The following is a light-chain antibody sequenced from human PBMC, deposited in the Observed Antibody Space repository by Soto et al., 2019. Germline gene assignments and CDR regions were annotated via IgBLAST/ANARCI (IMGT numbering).Light chain of an antibody. CDR1: QDISNY. CDR2: DAS. Sequence: DIQMTQSPSSLSASVGDRVTITCQASQDISNYLNWYQQKPGKAPKLLIYDASNLEIGVPSRFSGSGSGTDFTFTISSLQPEDIATYYCQQYDNLPWTFGQGTKLEIK. J-gene: IGKJ2*02. V-gene: IGKV1-33*01. CDR3: QQYDNLPWT.